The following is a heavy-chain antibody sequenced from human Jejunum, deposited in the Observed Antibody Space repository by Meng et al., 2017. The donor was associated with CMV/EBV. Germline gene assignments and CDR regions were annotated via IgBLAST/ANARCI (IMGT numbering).Heavy chain of an antibody. CDR2: ISSTSIYM. Sequence: CAASGFTFSSYTLNWVRQAPGKGLEWVSSISSTSIYMYYAVSVKGRFTISRDNAKTSLYLQMNSLTAEDTAVYHCTRGALRESFDYWGQGTLVTVSS. V-gene: IGHV3-21*01. J-gene: IGHJ4*02. CDR1: GFTFSSYT. CDR3: TRGALRESFDY.